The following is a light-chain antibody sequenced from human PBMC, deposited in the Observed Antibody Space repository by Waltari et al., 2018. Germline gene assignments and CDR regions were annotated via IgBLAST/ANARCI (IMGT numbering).Light chain of an antibody. Sequence: EIVLTQSPGSLSSSPGERVTLSRGASQSVSRVFAWYQQKPGHAPRPPIFGASNRATGIPDRFSGSGSETDFSLTISRLEPEDFAVYYCQHYVRLPATFGRGTKVEIK. CDR3: QHYVRLPAT. CDR1: QSVSRV. V-gene: IGKV3-20*01. J-gene: IGKJ1*01. CDR2: GAS.